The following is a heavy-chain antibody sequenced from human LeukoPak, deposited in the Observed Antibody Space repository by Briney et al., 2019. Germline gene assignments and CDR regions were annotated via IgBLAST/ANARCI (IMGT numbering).Heavy chain of an antibody. Sequence: GRSLRLSCAASGFTFSSYAMHWVRQAPGKGLEWVAVISYDGGNKYYADSVKGRFTISRDNSKNTLYLQMNSLRAEDTAVYYCARELRGAGDHFDSWGQGPLVTVSS. J-gene: IGHJ4*02. V-gene: IGHV3-30-3*01. CDR3: ARELRGAGDHFDS. D-gene: IGHD7-27*01. CDR2: ISYDGGNK. CDR1: GFTFSSYA.